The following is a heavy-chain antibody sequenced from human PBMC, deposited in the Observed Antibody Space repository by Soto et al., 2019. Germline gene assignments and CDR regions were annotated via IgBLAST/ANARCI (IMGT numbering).Heavy chain of an antibody. J-gene: IGHJ4*02. CDR2: VGNGDYT. V-gene: IGHV3-21*01. CDR1: GIYFKNYG. CDR3: AREDSIILPAVSDF. Sequence: PGGSLRLSCTVAGIYFKNYGIHGVRQPPGKGLEWVTSVGNGDYTYYPDSVKGRFTISRDNANNSVSLQMNSLRAEDTAVYYCAREDSIILPAVSDFWGQGTLVTVSS. D-gene: IGHD2-2*01.